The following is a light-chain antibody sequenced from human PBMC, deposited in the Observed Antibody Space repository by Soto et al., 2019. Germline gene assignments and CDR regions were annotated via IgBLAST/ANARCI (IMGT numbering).Light chain of an antibody. Sequence: QSVLTQPPSVSGAPGQRVTISCTGSSSNIGAGYDVHWYQQLPGTAPKLLIFDNNNRPSGVPDRFSGSKSGTSASLAIAGIQAEDEADYYCQSSDSSLTGSYVVFGGGTQLTVL. CDR3: QSSDSSLTGSYVV. V-gene: IGLV1-40*01. J-gene: IGLJ2*01. CDR2: DNN. CDR1: SSNIGAGYD.